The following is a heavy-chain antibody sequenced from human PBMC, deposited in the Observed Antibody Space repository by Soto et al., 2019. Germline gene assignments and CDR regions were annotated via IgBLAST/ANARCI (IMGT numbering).Heavy chain of an antibody. CDR3: AKYEYYYSRSGYYIFDS. Sequence: PGRSLRLSCAASGFTVSNHYMAWVRQAPGKGLAWVSVIHTGGSTYYADSVKGRFSISRDNSKNTLYLQMNSLRPEDTALYYCAKYEYYYSRSGYYIFDSWGQGTLVTVSS. D-gene: IGHD3-22*01. J-gene: IGHJ4*02. CDR2: IHTGGST. V-gene: IGHV3-66*01. CDR1: GFTVSNHY.